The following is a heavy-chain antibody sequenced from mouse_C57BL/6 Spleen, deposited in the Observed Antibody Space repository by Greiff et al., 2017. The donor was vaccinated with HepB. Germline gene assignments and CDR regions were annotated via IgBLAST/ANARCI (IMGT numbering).Heavy chain of an antibody. V-gene: IGHV1-54*01. J-gene: IGHJ3*01. D-gene: IGHD2-4*01. CDR2: INPVSGGT. CDR3: ARSDDYEGFAY. CDR1: GYAFTNYL. Sequence: QVQLKESGAELVRPGTSVKVSCKASGYAFTNYLIEWVKQRPGQGLEWIGVINPVSGGTNYNEKFKGKATLTADKSSSTAYMQLSSLTSEDSAVYFCARSDDYEGFAYWGQGTLVTVSA.